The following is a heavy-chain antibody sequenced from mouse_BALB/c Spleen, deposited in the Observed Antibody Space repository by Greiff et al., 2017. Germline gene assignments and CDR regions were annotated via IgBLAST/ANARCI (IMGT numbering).Heavy chain of an antibody. J-gene: IGHJ1*01. CDR1: GFTFSSFG. Sequence: EVQLVESGGGLVQPGGSRKLSCAASGFTFSSFGMHWVRQAPEKGLEGVAYISSGSSTIYYADTVKGRFTISRDNPKNTLFLQISSLKSEDTALYYCARPSTMITKAGYFDVWGAGTTVTVSS. D-gene: IGHD2-4*01. CDR2: ISSGSSTI. V-gene: IGHV5-17*02. CDR3: ARPSTMITKAGYFDV.